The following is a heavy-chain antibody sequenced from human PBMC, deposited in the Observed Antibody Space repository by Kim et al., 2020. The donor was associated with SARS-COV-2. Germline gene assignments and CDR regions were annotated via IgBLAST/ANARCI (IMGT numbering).Heavy chain of an antibody. V-gene: IGHV4-39*01. D-gene: IGHD5-12*01. J-gene: IGHJ4*02. Sequence: YNPSLKSRVTISVDTSKNQFSLKLSSVTAADTAVYYCARHRYGGYDDFDYWGQGTLVTVSS. CDR3: ARHRYGGYDDFDY.